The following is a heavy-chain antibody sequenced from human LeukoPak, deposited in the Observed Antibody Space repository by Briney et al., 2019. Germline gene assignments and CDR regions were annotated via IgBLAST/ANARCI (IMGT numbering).Heavy chain of an antibody. J-gene: IGHJ4*02. CDR3: ASDTAVLYVGTDTPDDYGGNSPSLIY. D-gene: IGHD4-23*01. Sequence: GALRLSCAASGFTFSSYSMNWVRQAPGKGLEWVSYISSSSSTIYYADSVKGRFTISRDNAKNSLYLQMNSLRDEDTAVYYCASDTAVLYVGTDTPDDYGGNSPSLIYWGQGTLVTVSS. CDR1: GFTFSSYS. V-gene: IGHV3-48*02. CDR2: ISSSSSTI.